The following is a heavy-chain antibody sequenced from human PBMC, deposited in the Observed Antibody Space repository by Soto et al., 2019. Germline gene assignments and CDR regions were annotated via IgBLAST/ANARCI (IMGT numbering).Heavy chain of an antibody. J-gene: IGHJ4*02. CDR2: INHSGST. CDR3: ARYCSGGSCYSSDDY. CDR1: GGSFSGYY. V-gene: IGHV4-34*01. D-gene: IGHD2-15*01. Sequence: QVQLQQWGAGLLKPSETLSLTCAVYGGSFSGYYWSWIRQPPGKGLEWIGEINHSGSTNYNPSLTMRVTISVDTPKNQFSLKRSSVTAADTAVYYCARYCSGGSCYSSDDYWGKGTLVTVSS.